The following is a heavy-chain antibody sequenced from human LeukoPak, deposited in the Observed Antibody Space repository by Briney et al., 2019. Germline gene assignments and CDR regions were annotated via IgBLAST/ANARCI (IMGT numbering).Heavy chain of an antibody. J-gene: IGHJ4*02. CDR2: ISSSSNFI. Sequence: GGSLRLSCAASGFTFSSYSMNWVRQAPGKGLEWVSSISSSSNFIYYVDSVKGRFTISRDNAKNSLFLQMNSLRAEDTAVYYCAAANYFDYWGQGTLVTVSS. CDR1: GFTFSSYS. V-gene: IGHV3-21*01. CDR3: AAANYFDY.